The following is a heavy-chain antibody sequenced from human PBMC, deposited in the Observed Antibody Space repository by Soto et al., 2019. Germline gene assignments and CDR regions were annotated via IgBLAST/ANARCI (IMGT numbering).Heavy chain of an antibody. D-gene: IGHD3-10*01. CDR2: INPSGAA. CDR1: GGSLSASY. V-gene: IGHV4-34*02. Sequence: QVQLQQWGAGLLKPSETLSLPCAVYGGSLSASYWSWIRQPPGKGLEWVGDINPSGAANYNPSLKNRATISVDTSQNRFSLRLNSVTAADTAVYYCAKNFGAWGQGTLVAVSA. J-gene: IGHJ5*02. CDR3: AKNFGA.